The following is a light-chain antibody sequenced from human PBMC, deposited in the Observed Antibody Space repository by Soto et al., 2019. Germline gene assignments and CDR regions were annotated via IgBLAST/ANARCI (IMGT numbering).Light chain of an antibody. CDR1: QSISSN. Sequence: EIVMTQSPATLSVSPGERATLSCRASQSISSNLAWYQQKPGQAPRLLIYGASTRATGIPARFSGSGSGTEFTLTISSLQPEGFAVYYCQQYNNWPLSFGGGTKVEIK. CDR3: QQYNNWPLS. J-gene: IGKJ4*01. CDR2: GAS. V-gene: IGKV3-15*01.